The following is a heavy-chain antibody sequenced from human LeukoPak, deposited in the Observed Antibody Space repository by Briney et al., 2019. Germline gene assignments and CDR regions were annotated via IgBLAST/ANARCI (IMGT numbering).Heavy chain of an antibody. CDR1: GGSISSSSYY. CDR3: ARTELLNAFDI. D-gene: IGHD1-7*01. J-gene: IGHJ3*02. CDR2: IYYSGST. V-gene: IGHV4-39*01. Sequence: SGTLSLTCTVSGGSISSSSYYWGWIRQPPGKGLEWIGSIYYSGSTYYNPSLKSRVTISVDTSKNQFSLKLSSVTAADTAVYYCARTELLNAFDIWGQGTMVTVSS.